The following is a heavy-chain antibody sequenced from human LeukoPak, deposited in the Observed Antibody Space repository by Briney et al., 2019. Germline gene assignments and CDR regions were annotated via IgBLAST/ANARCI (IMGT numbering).Heavy chain of an antibody. Sequence: ASVKVSCKASGGTFSSYAISWVRQAPGQGLEWMGGIITIFGTANYAQKFQGRVTITADESTSTGYMELSSLRSEDTAVYYCASKRGYSYGLDYWGQGTLVTVSS. D-gene: IGHD5-18*01. CDR3: ASKRGYSYGLDY. CDR2: IITIFGTA. CDR1: GGTFSSYA. J-gene: IGHJ4*02. V-gene: IGHV1-69*01.